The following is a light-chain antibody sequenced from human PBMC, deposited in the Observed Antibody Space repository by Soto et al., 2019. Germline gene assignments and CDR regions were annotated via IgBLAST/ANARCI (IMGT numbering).Light chain of an antibody. V-gene: IGKV1-5*03. CDR3: QQYNSYPLT. CDR2: KAS. J-gene: IGKJ4*01. CDR1: QSISSW. Sequence: DIQMTQSPSTLSASVGDRVTITCRASQSISSWLAWYQQKPGKAPNLLIYKASSLESGVPSRFSGSGSGTECTLTISSRQPDDFATEYCQQYNSYPLTFGGGTKVEIK.